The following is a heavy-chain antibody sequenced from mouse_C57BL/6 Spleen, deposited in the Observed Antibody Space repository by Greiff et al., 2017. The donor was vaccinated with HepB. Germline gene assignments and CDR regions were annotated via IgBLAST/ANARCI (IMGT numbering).Heavy chain of an antibody. J-gene: IGHJ2*01. CDR2: INPNNGGT. Sequence: VQLQQSGPELVKPGAPVKISCKASGYTFTDYYMNWVKQSHGKSLEWIGDINPNNGGTSYNQKFKGKATLTVDKSSSTAYMELRSLTSEDSAVYYCARPSNWYYFDYWGQGTTLTVSS. CDR1: GYTFTDYY. V-gene: IGHV1-26*01. CDR3: ARPSNWYYFDY. D-gene: IGHD2-5*01.